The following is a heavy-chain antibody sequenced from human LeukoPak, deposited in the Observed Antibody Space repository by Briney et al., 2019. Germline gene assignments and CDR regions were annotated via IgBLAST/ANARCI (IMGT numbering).Heavy chain of an antibody. CDR3: VGATKGRNWFDP. Sequence: SQTLSLTCAISGDSVSSNSAAWNWIRQSPSIGLEWLGRTYYRSKWYNDYAVSVKSRITINPDTSKNQFSLQLNSVTPEDTAVYYCVGATKGRNWFDPWGQGTLVTVSS. CDR2: TYYRSKWYN. J-gene: IGHJ5*02. V-gene: IGHV6-1*01. CDR1: GDSVSSNSAA. D-gene: IGHD1-26*01.